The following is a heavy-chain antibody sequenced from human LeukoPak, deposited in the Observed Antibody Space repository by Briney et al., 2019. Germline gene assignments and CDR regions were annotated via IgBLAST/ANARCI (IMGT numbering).Heavy chain of an antibody. CDR1: GFTFSTYW. CDR2: INTDGSYT. J-gene: IGHJ3*01. CDR3: ARVSRSVSTFGVVIIDAFDV. V-gene: IGHV3-74*01. Sequence: GGSLRLSCAASGFTFSTYWMHWVRQAPGKGLVWVSRINTDGSYTTYADSVKGRFTISRDNAKNTLYLQMSSLRAEDTAVYYCARVSRSVSTFGVVIIDAFDVWGQGTVVTVSS. D-gene: IGHD3-3*01.